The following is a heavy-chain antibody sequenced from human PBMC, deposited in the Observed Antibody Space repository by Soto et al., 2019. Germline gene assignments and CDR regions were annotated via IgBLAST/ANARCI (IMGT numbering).Heavy chain of an antibody. J-gene: IGHJ4*02. V-gene: IGHV3-7*03. Sequence: GGSLRLSCAASGFSFSSFWMIWVRQAPGKGLEWVAIIRQDGIEKHYVDSVKGRFTVSRDNAETSLYLQMDSLRPDDTALYYCVRGYSEYTDYFDYWGQGALVTVSS. CDR3: VRGYSEYTDYFDY. CDR2: IRQDGIEK. CDR1: GFSFSSFW. D-gene: IGHD5-12*01.